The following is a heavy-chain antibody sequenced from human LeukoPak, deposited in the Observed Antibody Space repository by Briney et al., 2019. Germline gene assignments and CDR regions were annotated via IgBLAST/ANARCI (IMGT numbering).Heavy chain of an antibody. D-gene: IGHD4-23*01. V-gene: IGHV3-30*02. Sequence: GGSLRLPCAASGFTFNNFGMHWVRQAPGKGLEWVAFIGFEGLHKYYADSVKGRFTISKDNSKATLYLQMNSLRPEDTAVYYCAKDLHGGYSSDYWGLGTLVTVSS. CDR3: AKDLHGGYSSDY. J-gene: IGHJ4*02. CDR1: GFTFNNFG. CDR2: IGFEGLHK.